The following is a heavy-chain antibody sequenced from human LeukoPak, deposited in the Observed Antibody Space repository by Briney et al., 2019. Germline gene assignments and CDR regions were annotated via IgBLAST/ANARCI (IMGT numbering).Heavy chain of an antibody. Sequence: SVKVSCKASGGTFINYAISWVRQAPGQGLEWMGGIIPIFGTANYAQEFQGRVTITADESTSTAYMELSSLRSEDTAVYYCARDGGPVVVPAAMGYGMDVWGQGTTVTVSS. CDR1: GGTFINYA. J-gene: IGHJ6*02. D-gene: IGHD2-2*01. CDR3: ARDGGPVVVPAAMGYGMDV. V-gene: IGHV1-69*13. CDR2: IIPIFGTA.